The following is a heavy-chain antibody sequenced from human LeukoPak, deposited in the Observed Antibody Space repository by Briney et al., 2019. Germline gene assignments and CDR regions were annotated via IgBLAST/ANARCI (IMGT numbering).Heavy chain of an antibody. D-gene: IGHD3-22*01. Sequence: SETLSLTCTVSGDSISSGDLYWSWIRQPAGKGLEWIGRIYTSGSTNYNPSLKSRVTMSVDTSKNQFSLKLSSVTAADTAVYYCARDRYYYDSSGYYRLDYWGQGTLVTVSS. CDR1: GDSISSGDLY. V-gene: IGHV4-61*02. CDR3: ARDRYYYDSSGYYRLDY. J-gene: IGHJ4*02. CDR2: IYTSGST.